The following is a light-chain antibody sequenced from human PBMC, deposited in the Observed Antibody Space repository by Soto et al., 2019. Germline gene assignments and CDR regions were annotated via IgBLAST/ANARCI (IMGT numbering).Light chain of an antibody. J-gene: IGLJ2*01. CDR1: SSNIGAGYD. CDR3: QSYDSRLRAVV. V-gene: IGLV1-40*01. Sequence: QSVLTQPPSVSGAPGQRVTISCTGSSSNIGAGYDVHWYQQLPGTAPKLLIYGNSNRPSGVPDRFSGSKSGTSASLATTGRQAEDEAEYYCQSYDSRLRAVVFGGGTKLTVL. CDR2: GNS.